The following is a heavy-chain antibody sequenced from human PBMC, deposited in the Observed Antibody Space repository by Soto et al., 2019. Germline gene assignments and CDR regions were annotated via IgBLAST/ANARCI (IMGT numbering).Heavy chain of an antibody. Sequence: GGSLRLSCAASGFTVSSTYMTWVRQAPGKGLEWVSAISGSGGSTYYADSVKGRFTISRDNSKNTLYLQMNSLRAEDTAVYYCARGCSGGDADWFDTWGQGTLVTVSS. J-gene: IGHJ5*02. D-gene: IGHD2-15*01. CDR1: GFTVSSTY. CDR3: ARGCSGGDADWFDT. V-gene: IGHV3-23*01. CDR2: ISGSGGST.